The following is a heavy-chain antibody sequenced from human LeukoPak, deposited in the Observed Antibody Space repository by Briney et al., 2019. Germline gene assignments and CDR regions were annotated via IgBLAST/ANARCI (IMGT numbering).Heavy chain of an antibody. Sequence: SETLSLTCTVSSYSISSGYNWGWVRQPPGKRLEWIGCIYHSGNTYYNPSLKSRVTISVDTSKNQFSLKVSSVIAADTAIYYCARQYSNYESEYWGQGTLVTVSS. CDR1: SYSISSGYN. CDR2: IYHSGNT. V-gene: IGHV4-38-2*02. CDR3: ARQYSNYESEY. D-gene: IGHD4-11*01. J-gene: IGHJ4*02.